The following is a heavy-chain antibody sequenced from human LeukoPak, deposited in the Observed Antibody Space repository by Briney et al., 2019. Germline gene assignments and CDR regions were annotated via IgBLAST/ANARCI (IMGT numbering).Heavy chain of an antibody. CDR1: GGSISSYY. D-gene: IGHD3-22*01. CDR2: IYYSGST. CDR3: ARTASIGHDAYYYDSSGYFDY. V-gene: IGHV4-59*08. J-gene: IGHJ4*02. Sequence: IPSETLSLTCTVSGGSISSYYWSWIRQPPGKGLEWIGYIYYSGSTNYNPSLKSRVTISVDTSKNQFSLKLSSVTAADTAVYYCARTASIGHDAYYYDSSGYFDYWGQGTLVTVSS.